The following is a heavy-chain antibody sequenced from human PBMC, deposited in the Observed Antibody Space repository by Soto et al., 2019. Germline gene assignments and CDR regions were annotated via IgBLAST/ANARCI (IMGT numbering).Heavy chain of an antibody. CDR1: GFSLSTSGVG. V-gene: IGHV2-5*02. CDR3: AHRRGGYNGNDENFDY. Sequence: QITLEESGPALVNPTQTLTLTCTFSGFSLSTSGVGVGWIRQPPGTALECLGLMYWDKDRRYSPSLRSRLTITKDTSITQVVLTMTDMGPVDTATYYCAHRRGGYNGNDENFDYGGQGTLVTVSA. CDR2: MYWDKDR. J-gene: IGHJ4*02. D-gene: IGHD1-20*01.